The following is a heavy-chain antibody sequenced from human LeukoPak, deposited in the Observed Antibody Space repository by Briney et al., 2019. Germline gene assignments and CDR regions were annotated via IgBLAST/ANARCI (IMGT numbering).Heavy chain of an antibody. CDR3: AKKTDFWSGYSAS. V-gene: IGHV3-23*01. CDR1: GFTFSSYA. J-gene: IGHJ5*02. Sequence: PGGSLRLSCAASGFTFSSYAMSWVRQAPGKGLEWVSTINGNGGSTYYADSVKGRFTISRDNSKNTLYLQMNSLRAEDTAVYYCAKKTDFWSGYSASSGQGTLVTASS. D-gene: IGHD3-3*01. CDR2: INGNGGST.